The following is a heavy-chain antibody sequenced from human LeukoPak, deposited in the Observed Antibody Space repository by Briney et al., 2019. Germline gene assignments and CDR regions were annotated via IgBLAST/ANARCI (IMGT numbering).Heavy chain of an antibody. CDR3: ASWFGENDALDI. Sequence: ASVKVSCKASGYTFTSQYVHWVRQAPGRGREWMGIINPSGGSTRYAQKFQGRVTMTRDTSTSTVYMELKRLRSEDTAVYYCASWFGENDALDIWGQGTMVTVSS. J-gene: IGHJ3*02. CDR1: GYTFTSQY. CDR2: INPSGGST. V-gene: IGHV1-46*01. D-gene: IGHD3-10*01.